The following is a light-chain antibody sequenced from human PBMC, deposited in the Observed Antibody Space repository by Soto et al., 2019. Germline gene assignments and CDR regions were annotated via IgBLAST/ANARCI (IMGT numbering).Light chain of an antibody. V-gene: IGLV2-14*01. CDR2: EVS. CDR3: SSYTGSSTPYV. Sequence: QSALTQPASVSGSPGQSITISCTGTSSDVGGYNYVSWYQQHPGKAPKLMIYEVSNRPSGVSNRFSGSKSGNTASLTISGLQAEVEADYYCSSYTGSSTPYVFGTGTKVTVL. CDR1: SSDVGGYNY. J-gene: IGLJ1*01.